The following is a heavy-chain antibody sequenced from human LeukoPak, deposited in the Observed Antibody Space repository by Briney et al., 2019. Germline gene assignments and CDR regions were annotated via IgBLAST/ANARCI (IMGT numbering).Heavy chain of an antibody. Sequence: SETLSLTCSVSGRSLSSDRFYWICMPPPTGEARVWIVYLYYSGSTNYNPSLKSRVTISIDSSKNQFSLKLNSVTAADTAVYYCARDNRYYGSGSYYTGYWGQGTLVTVSS. CDR2: LYYSGST. V-gene: IGHV4-61*01. J-gene: IGHJ4*02. CDR1: GRSLSSDRFY. CDR3: ARDNRYYGSGSYYTGY. D-gene: IGHD3-10*01.